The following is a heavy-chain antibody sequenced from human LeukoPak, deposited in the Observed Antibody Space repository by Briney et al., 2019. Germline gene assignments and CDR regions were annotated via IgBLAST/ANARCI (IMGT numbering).Heavy chain of an antibody. Sequence: GGSLRLSRAASGFTFDDYAMHWVRQAPGKGLEWVSGISWNSGSIGYADSVKGRFTISRDNAKNSLYLQMNSLRAEDTALYYCAKGGSWTTVTTLEYWGQGTLVTVSS. CDR3: AKGGSWTTVTTLEY. CDR2: ISWNSGSI. D-gene: IGHD4-17*01. J-gene: IGHJ4*02. CDR1: GFTFDDYA. V-gene: IGHV3-9*01.